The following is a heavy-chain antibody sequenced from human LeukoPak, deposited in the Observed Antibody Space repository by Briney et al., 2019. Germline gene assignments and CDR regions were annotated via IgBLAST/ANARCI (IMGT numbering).Heavy chain of an antibody. Sequence: PSETLSLTCTVSGGSISNSNYYWGWIRQPPGKGLEWIGTIFYSGSTFYNPSLKSRLTISVDTSKNQFSLKLSSVTAADTAVYYCARLLIVVDYFDYWGQGTLVTVSS. D-gene: IGHD2-15*01. CDR3: ARLLIVVDYFDY. V-gene: IGHV4-39*01. J-gene: IGHJ4*02. CDR1: GGSISNSNYY. CDR2: IFYSGST.